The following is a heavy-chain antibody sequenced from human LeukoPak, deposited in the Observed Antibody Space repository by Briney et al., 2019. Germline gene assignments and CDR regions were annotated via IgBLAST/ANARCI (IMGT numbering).Heavy chain of an antibody. J-gene: IGHJ4*02. CDR2: INHSGST. Sequence: SETLSLTCAVYGGSFSGYYWSWIRQPPGKGLEWIGEINHSGSTNYNPSLKSRVTISVDTSKNQFSLKLSSETAADTAVYYCASTYGGNSVFDYWGQGTLVTVSS. CDR1: GGSFSGYY. D-gene: IGHD4-23*01. V-gene: IGHV4-34*01. CDR3: ASTYGGNSVFDY.